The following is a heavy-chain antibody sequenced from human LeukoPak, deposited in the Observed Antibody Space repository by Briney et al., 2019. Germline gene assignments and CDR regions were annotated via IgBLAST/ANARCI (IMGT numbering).Heavy chain of an antibody. CDR2: IYYSGST. V-gene: IGHV4-59*08. J-gene: IGHJ4*02. CDR3: ARQISSGWYQYYFDY. Sequence: SETLSLTCTVSGGSISSYYWSWIRQPSGKGLEWIGYIYYSGSTNYNPSLKSRVTISVDTSKNQFSLKLSSVTAADTAVYYCARQISSGWYQYYFDYWGQGTLVTVSS. D-gene: IGHD6-19*01. CDR1: GGSISSYY.